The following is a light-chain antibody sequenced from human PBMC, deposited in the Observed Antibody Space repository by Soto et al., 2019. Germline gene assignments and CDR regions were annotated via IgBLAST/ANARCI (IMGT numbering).Light chain of an antibody. Sequence: DIQMTQSPSSLSASVGDRVTITCRASQSISSYLNWYQQKPGKAPKLLIYAASSLQSGVPSRFSGSGSGTDFTLTISSVQAEDFATYYLQQSYSTLGTFGQGTKVEIK. J-gene: IGKJ1*01. V-gene: IGKV1-39*01. CDR1: QSISSY. CDR3: QQSYSTLGT. CDR2: AAS.